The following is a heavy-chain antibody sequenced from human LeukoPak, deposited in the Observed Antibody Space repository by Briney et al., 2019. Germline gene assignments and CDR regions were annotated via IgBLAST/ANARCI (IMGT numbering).Heavy chain of an antibody. CDR1: GGSFSAYY. CDR2: INHSGST. CDR3: ARGGFYCGGDCYVDY. V-gene: IGHV4-34*01. J-gene: IGHJ4*02. D-gene: IGHD2-21*02. Sequence: SETLSLTCAVYGGSFSAYYWSWIRQPPGKGLEWVGEINHSGSTNYNPSLKSRVTISVDTSKNQFSLKVSSVTAADTAVYYCARGGFYCGGDCYVDYWGQGTLVTVSS.